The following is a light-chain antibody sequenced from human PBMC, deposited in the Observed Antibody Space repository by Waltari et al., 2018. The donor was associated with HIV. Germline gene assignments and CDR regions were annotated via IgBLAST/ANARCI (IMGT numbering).Light chain of an antibody. J-gene: IGKJ5*01. Sequence: AVQLTQSPSSLSTSVGDRVTITCRASQGISNALAWYQQKPKKAPKLLIYDASTLASGVPSRFSGSGSGTDFTLTISSLQPEDFATYYCQQFISYPVTFGQGTRLEIK. CDR2: DAS. CDR1: QGISNA. V-gene: IGKV1-13*02. CDR3: QQFISYPVT.